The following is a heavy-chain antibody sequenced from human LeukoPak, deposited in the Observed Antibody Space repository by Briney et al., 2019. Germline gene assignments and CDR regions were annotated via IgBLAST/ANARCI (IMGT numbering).Heavy chain of an antibody. CDR2: IKKDGSEK. D-gene: IGHD5-18*01. CDR3: ARDLSGVTGYTYGRGIDY. V-gene: IGHV3-7*01. CDR1: GFTFSSYD. Sequence: GGSLRLSCAASGFTFSSYDMAWVRQAPGKGLEWVANIKKDGSEKYYVDSVKGRFTISRDNAKTSLYLQMNSLRAEDTAVYYCARDLSGVTGYTYGRGIDYWGQGTLVTVSS. J-gene: IGHJ4*02.